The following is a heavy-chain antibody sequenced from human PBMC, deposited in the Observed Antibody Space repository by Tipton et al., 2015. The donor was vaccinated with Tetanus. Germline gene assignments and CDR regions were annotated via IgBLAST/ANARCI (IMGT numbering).Heavy chain of an antibody. D-gene: IGHD3-3*01. CDR1: GGSFRSGDHY. CDR2: IYYSGNS. J-gene: IGHJ4*02. Sequence: TLSLTCTVSGGSFRSGDHYWSWIRQPPGKGLEWIGYIYYSGNSDYNPSLKSRVTLSVDTSNNQFSLKLNSVTAADTAVYFCARANFDSSKKGPFDSWGQGIPVIVSA. V-gene: IGHV4-30-4*01. CDR3: ARANFDSSKKGPFDS.